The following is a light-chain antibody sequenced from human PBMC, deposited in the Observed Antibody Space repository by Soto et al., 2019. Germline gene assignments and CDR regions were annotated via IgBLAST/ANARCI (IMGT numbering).Light chain of an antibody. CDR1: SSDVGGYNY. V-gene: IGLV2-14*01. Sequence: QSVLTQPASVSGSPGQSITISCTGTSSDVGGYNYVSWYQQHPGKVPKLMIYEVSNRPSGVSNRFSASKSGNTASLTISGLQAEDEADYYCSSFTSSSTWVFGGGTKVTVL. J-gene: IGLJ3*02. CDR2: EVS. CDR3: SSFTSSSTWV.